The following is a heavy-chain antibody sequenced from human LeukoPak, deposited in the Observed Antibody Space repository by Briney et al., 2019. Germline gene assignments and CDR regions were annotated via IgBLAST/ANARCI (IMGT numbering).Heavy chain of an antibody. CDR2: ISSGSRTI. CDR1: GFTFSGYS. J-gene: IGHJ4*02. D-gene: IGHD1-26*01. Sequence: GGSLRLSCAASGFTFSGYSMNWVRQAPGKGLEWPSYISSGSRTIYYAASVKGRFTVPRDNAKNSLYLQMNSLRAEDTAVYYCARESISGHRDFDYWGQGALVTVSS. CDR3: ARESISGHRDFDY. V-gene: IGHV3-48*01.